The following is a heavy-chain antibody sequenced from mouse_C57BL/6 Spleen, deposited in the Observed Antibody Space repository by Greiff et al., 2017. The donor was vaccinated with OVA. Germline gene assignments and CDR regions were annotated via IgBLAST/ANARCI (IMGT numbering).Heavy chain of an antibody. V-gene: IGHV2-9-1*01. CDR2: IWTGGGT. J-gene: IGHJ3*01. Sequence: VQLQQSGPGLVAPSQSLSITCTVSGFSLTSYAISWVRQPPGKGLEWLGVIWTGGGTNTNSAIETRLSISKDHSKSPGFLKMNSLQTDDTARYYCASLDGFAYWGQGTLVTVSA. CDR3: ASLDGFAY. CDR1: GFSLTSYA.